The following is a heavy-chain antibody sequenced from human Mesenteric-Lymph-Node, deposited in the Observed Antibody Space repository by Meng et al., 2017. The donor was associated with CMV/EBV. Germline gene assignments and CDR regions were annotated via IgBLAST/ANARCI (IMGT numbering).Heavy chain of an antibody. CDR2: ISGSGSST. Sequence: GGSLRLSCAASGFTFSNYAMSWVRLAPGKGLEWVSAISGSGSSTYYADSVKGRLTSSRDNAKNSLYLQMNSLRAEDTAVYYCAREGWELPSLDYWGQGTLVTVSS. D-gene: IGHD1-26*01. J-gene: IGHJ4*02. CDR1: GFTFSNYA. V-gene: IGHV3-23*01. CDR3: AREGWELPSLDY.